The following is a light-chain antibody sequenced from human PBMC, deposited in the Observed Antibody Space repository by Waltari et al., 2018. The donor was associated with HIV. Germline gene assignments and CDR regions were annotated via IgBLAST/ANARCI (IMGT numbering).Light chain of an antibody. J-gene: IGLJ2*01. V-gene: IGLV1-44*01. CDR2: SNY. CDR3: AAWDDSLNGPV. Sequence: QSVLTQPPSASGTPGQRVTISCSGRSSNLGSNTVNWYQPLPGTAPKLLIYSNYQRPSGVPDRFSGSKSGTSASLAISGLQSEDEADYYCAAWDDSLNGPVFGGGTKLTVL. CDR1: SSNLGSNT.